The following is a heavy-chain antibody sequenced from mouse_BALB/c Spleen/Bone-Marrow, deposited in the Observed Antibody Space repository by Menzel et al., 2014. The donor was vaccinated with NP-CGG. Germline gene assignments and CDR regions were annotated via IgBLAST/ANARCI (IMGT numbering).Heavy chain of an antibody. D-gene: IGHD2-1*01. CDR1: GYTFINYW. Sequence: LQESGSELVRPGASVKLSCKASGYTFINYWIHWVKQRPGQGLEWIGNFYPGSGTTNYDEKFKTKATLTVDTFSSTAYMQLGSLTSEDSAVYYCTKGNYFFDYWGQGTTLTVSS. CDR3: TKGNYFFDY. CDR2: FYPGSGTT. V-gene: IGHV1S22*01. J-gene: IGHJ2*01.